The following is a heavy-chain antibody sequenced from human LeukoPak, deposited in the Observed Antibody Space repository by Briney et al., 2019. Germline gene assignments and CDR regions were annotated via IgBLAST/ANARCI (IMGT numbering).Heavy chain of an antibody. CDR3: ATQRPDDFWSGYSD. D-gene: IGHD3-3*01. CDR1: GGSISSGSYY. V-gene: IGHV4-61*02. Sequence: SETLSLTCTVSGGSISSGSYYWSWLRQPAGKGLEWIGRIYSSGSTDYKASLQGRVTISVDTSTNQFSLKLSSVTAADTAVYYCATQRPDDFWSGYSDWGQGTLVTVSS. CDR2: IYSSGST. J-gene: IGHJ4*02.